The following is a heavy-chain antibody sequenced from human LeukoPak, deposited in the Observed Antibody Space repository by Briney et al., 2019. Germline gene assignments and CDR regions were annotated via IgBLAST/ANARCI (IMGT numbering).Heavy chain of an antibody. Sequence: GGALRLSCAASGFTFSSYSMNWVRQAPGKGLEWDSSISSSSSYIYYADSVKGRFTISRDNAKNSLYLQMNSLRAEDTAVYYCARVDYGGNSWSFDIWGQGTMVTVSS. V-gene: IGHV3-21*01. CDR2: ISSSSSYI. CDR1: GFTFSSYS. D-gene: IGHD4-23*01. CDR3: ARVDYGGNSWSFDI. J-gene: IGHJ3*02.